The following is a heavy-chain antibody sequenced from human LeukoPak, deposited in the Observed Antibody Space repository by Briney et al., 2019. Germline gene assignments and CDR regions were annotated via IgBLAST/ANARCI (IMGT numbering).Heavy chain of an antibody. CDR2: MNTKSGNT. CDR1: GYTFTRYD. V-gene: IGHV1-8*03. D-gene: IGHD2-15*01. J-gene: IGHJ4*02. CDR3: ARVDGSPDY. Sequence: ASVKVSCKASGYTFTRYDINWVRQATGQGLEWMGWMNTKSGNTGHAQKFQGRVTITRDTSISTVYMELSSLRSEDTAVYFCARVDGSPDYWGQETLVTVSS.